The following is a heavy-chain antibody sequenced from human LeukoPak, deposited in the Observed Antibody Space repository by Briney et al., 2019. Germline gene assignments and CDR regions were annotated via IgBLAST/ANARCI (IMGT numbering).Heavy chain of an antibody. Sequence: GGSLRLSCAASGFTFSSYWMSWVRQAPGKGLEWVSAISGSGGSTYYADSVKGRFTISRDNSKNTLYLQMNSLRAEDTAVYYCAKAPGDYYYYMDVWGKGTTVTVSS. CDR2: ISGSGGST. CDR1: GFTFSSYW. CDR3: AKAPGDYYYYMDV. D-gene: IGHD3-10*01. J-gene: IGHJ6*03. V-gene: IGHV3-23*01.